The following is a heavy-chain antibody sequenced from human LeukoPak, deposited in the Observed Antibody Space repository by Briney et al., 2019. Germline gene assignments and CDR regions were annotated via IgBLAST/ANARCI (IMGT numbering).Heavy chain of an antibody. CDR2: INPNSGGT. V-gene: IGHV1-2*02. D-gene: IGHD3-10*01. Sequence: ASVKVSCKASGYTFTGYYMHWVRQAPGQGLEWMGWINPNSGGTNYAQKFQGRVTMTRDTCISTAYMELSRLRSDDTAVYYCARYPSYYDGSGSYWALPNWFDPWGQGTLVTVSS. J-gene: IGHJ5*02. CDR3: ARYPSYYDGSGSYWALPNWFDP. CDR1: GYTFTGYY.